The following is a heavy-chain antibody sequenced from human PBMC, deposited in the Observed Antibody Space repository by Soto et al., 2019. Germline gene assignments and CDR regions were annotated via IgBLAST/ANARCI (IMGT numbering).Heavy chain of an antibody. J-gene: IGHJ6*02. Sequence: ASVKVSCKASGYTFTSYAMHWVRQAPGQRLEWMGWINAGNGNTNYSQKFQGRVTITRDTSASTAYMELSSLRSEDTAVYYCARQVVPAAKQSGAYYYYGMDVWGQGTTVTVSS. CDR1: GYTFTSYA. D-gene: IGHD2-2*01. V-gene: IGHV1-3*01. CDR3: ARQVVPAAKQSGAYYYYGMDV. CDR2: INAGNGNT.